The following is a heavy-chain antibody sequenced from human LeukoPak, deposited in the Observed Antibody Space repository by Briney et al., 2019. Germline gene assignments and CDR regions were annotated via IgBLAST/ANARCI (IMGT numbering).Heavy chain of an antibody. J-gene: IGHJ4*02. Sequence: SETLSLTCAVYGGSFSGYYWSWIRQPPGKGLEWIGETNHSGSTNYNPSLKSRVTISVDTSKNQFSLKLSSVTAADTAVYYCARGLDEYYDSSGYRFDYWGQGTLVTVSS. D-gene: IGHD3-22*01. V-gene: IGHV4-34*01. CDR2: TNHSGST. CDR3: ARGLDEYYDSSGYRFDY. CDR1: GGSFSGYY.